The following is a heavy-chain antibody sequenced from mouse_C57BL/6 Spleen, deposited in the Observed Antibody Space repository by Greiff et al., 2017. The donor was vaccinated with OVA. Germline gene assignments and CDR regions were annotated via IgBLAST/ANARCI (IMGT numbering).Heavy chain of an antibody. Sequence: VQLQQSGAELARPGASVKLSCKASGYTFTSYGISWVKQRTGQGLEWIGEIYPRSSNTYYNEKFKGKATLTADKSSSTAYMELRSLTSEDSAVYFCARLDDYDRGCFDYWGQGTTLTVSS. CDR3: ARLDDYDRGCFDY. CDR2: IYPRSSNT. J-gene: IGHJ2*01. D-gene: IGHD2-4*01. CDR1: GYTFTSYG. V-gene: IGHV1-81*01.